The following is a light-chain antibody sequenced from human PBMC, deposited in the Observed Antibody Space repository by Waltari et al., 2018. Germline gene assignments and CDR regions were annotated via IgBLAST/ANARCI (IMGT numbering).Light chain of an antibody. CDR1: SSNIESNP. CDR2: GNS. Sequence: QPVVTQPPSASGTPGQRVTISCSGSSSNIESNPVNWYQQLPGRAPSLLIFGNSPRPSGVPDRFSASTSGRSASLAISGLQSDDEGNYYCASWDYSLNGVVYGGGTKLTVL. V-gene: IGLV1-44*01. CDR3: ASWDYSLNGVV. J-gene: IGLJ2*01.